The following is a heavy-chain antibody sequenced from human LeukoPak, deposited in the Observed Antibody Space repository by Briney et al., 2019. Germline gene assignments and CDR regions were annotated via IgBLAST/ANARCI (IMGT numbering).Heavy chain of an antibody. D-gene: IGHD2-2*01. CDR1: GFTFSIYA. J-gene: IGHJ4*02. CDR2: ISGSGGST. CDR3: AKDTTPEDIVVVPAAMGDY. Sequence: GGSLRLSCAASGFTFSIYAMSWVRQAPGKGLEWVSAISGSGGSTYYADSVKGRFTISRDNSKNTLYLQMNSLRAEDTAVYYCAKDTTPEDIVVVPAAMGDYWGQGTLVTVSS. V-gene: IGHV3-23*01.